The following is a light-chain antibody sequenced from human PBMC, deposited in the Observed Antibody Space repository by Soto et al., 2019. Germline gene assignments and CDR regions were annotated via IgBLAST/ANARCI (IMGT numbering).Light chain of an antibody. J-gene: IGKJ5*01. CDR1: QSLLHSNGYNY. CDR2: LGS. V-gene: IGKV2-28*01. CDR3: MQALQTPLT. Sequence: DILMAQSPLSLPVSPGEPASISCRSSQSLLHSNGYNYLDWYLQKPGQSPQLLIYLGSNRASGVPDRFSGSGSGTDFTLKISRVEAEDVGVYYCMQALQTPLTFGQGTQREIK.